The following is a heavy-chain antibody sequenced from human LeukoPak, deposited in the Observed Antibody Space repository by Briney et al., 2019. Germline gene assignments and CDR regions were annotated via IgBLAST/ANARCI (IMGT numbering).Heavy chain of an antibody. J-gene: IGHJ4*02. CDR3: SKIGTGFDN. V-gene: IGHV3-15*01. CDR2: IKRKSDGGTT. CDR1: GFTLNKAW. D-gene: IGHD3-10*01. Sequence: GGSLRLSCEVSGFTLNKAWMTWVRQAPGKGLEWVGRIKRKSDGGTTDYAVPVKGRFTISRDDSKNTLYPQMNSLKNEDTAVYFCSKIGTGFDNWGQGTLVTVSS.